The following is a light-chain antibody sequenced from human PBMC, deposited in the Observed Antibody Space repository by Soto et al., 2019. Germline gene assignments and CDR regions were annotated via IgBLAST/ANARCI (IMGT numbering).Light chain of an antibody. CDR3: LSYTSANTRV. CDR1: SSDVGGYKF. J-gene: IGLJ3*02. CDR2: EVN. Sequence: QSALTQPASVSASPGQSITISCTGTSSDVGGYKFVSWYQHHPGKAPKLMIYEVNNRPSGVSNRFSGSKSGNTASLTISGLHHEDEAYYYCLSYTSANTRVLGGGTKLTVL. V-gene: IGLV2-14*01.